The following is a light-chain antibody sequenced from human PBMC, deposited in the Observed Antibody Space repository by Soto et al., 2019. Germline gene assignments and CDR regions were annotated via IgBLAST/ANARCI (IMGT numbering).Light chain of an antibody. CDR3: SSYTSSSIYV. CDR2: DVS. V-gene: IGLV2-14*01. Sequence: QSALTQPASVSGSPGQSITISCTGTSSDVGGYNYVSWYQQHPGKAPKLMIYDVSTRPSGVSNRFSGSKSGNTASLTISGLQSEDEADYYCSSYTSSSIYVFGTGTKLTVL. CDR1: SSDVGGYNY. J-gene: IGLJ1*01.